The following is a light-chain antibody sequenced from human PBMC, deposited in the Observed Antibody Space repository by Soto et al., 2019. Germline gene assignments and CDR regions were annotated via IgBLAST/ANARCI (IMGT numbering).Light chain of an antibody. CDR3: CSYAGNTTFK. V-gene: IGLV2-23*02. Sequence: QSALTQPASVSGSPGQSITISCTGASSDVGSYDVVSWYQQHPGKAPKLIIYEATKRPSGVSNRFSGSKAGNTASLTISGLQADDEADYYCCSYAGNTTFKFGGGTKVTVL. CDR1: SSDVGSYDV. J-gene: IGLJ3*02. CDR2: EAT.